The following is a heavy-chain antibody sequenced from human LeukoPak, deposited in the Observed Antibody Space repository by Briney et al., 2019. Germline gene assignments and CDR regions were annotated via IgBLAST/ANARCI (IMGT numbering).Heavy chain of an antibody. Sequence: AGSLRVSCAACGFTFSNYAMSRVRQGPGLGLSWVSAISGGGGPTYYADSVKGRFTISRDNSKSTLYLQMNSLRAEDAAVYLCAKNSGYSWQYFFDYWGQGTLVTVSS. CDR1: GFTFSNYA. CDR3: AKNSGYSWQYFFDY. CDR2: ISGGGGPT. V-gene: IGHV3-23*01. J-gene: IGHJ4*02. D-gene: IGHD6-25*01.